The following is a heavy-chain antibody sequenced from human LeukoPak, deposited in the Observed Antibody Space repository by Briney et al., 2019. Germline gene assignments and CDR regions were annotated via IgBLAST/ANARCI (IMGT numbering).Heavy chain of an antibody. J-gene: IGHJ4*02. V-gene: IGHV3-7*01. CDR3: ARVGCTTTSCLAN. CDR1: GLTFSSYW. D-gene: IGHD2-2*01. CDR2: IKQDGSEK. Sequence: PGGSLRLSCAISGLTFSSYWMTWVRQAPGKGLELVANIKQDGSEKYYEDSVKGRFTISRDNAKNSLYLQMSSLRVEDTAVYYCARVGCTTTSCLANWGQGTLVTVSS.